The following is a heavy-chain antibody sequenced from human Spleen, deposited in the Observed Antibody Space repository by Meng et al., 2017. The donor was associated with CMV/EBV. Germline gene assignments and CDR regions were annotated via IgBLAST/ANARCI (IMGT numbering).Heavy chain of an antibody. CDR1: DYY. D-gene: IGHD2-2*01. Sequence: DYYWSCTRQPPGKGLEWIGEINHGGSTNYNPSLKSRVTISVDTSKNQFSLKLSSVTAADTAVYYCARVPSLGYCSSTSCPRGTYFDYWGQGTLVTVSS. CDR3: ARVPSLGYCSSTSCPRGTYFDY. CDR2: INHGGST. J-gene: IGHJ4*02. V-gene: IGHV4-34*01.